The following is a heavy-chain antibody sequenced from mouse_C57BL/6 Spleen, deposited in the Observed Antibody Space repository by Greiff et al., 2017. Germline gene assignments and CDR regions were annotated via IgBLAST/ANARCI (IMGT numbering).Heavy chain of an antibody. D-gene: IGHD2-5*01. Sequence: EVMLVESGGDLVKPGGSLKLSCAASGFTFSSYGMSWVRQTPDKRLEWVATISSGGSYTYYPDSVKGRFTISRDNAKNTLYLQMSSLKSEDTAMXYCARQNSNPDYWGQGTTLTVSS. CDR2: ISSGGSYT. CDR1: GFTFSSYG. CDR3: ARQNSNPDY. V-gene: IGHV5-6*02. J-gene: IGHJ2*01.